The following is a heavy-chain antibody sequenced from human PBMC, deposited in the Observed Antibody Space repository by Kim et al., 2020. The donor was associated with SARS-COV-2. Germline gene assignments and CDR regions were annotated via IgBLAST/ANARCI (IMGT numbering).Heavy chain of an antibody. D-gene: IGHD2-15*01. CDR3: ARKLLGYYYGRDV. J-gene: IGHJ6*02. V-gene: IGHV3-48*02. Sequence: YADALKGRFTISKDNAKNSLYLQKNSLRDEDTAVYYWARKLLGYYYGRDVWGQGTTVTVSS.